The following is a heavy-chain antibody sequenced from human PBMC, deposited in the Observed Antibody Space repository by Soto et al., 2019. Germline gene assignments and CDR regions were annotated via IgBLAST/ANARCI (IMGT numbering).Heavy chain of an antibody. D-gene: IGHD3-3*01. Sequence: GASVTVCWASSVCSFSIYAISWVRQAPGQGLEWMGGIIPIFGTANYAQKFQGRVTITADESTSTAYMELSSLRSEDTAVYYCATDPERDFGGYYGMDVRGQGTTVTVSS. CDR1: VCSFSIYA. CDR2: IIPIFGTA. J-gene: IGHJ6*02. V-gene: IGHV1-69*13. CDR3: ATDPERDFGGYYGMDV.